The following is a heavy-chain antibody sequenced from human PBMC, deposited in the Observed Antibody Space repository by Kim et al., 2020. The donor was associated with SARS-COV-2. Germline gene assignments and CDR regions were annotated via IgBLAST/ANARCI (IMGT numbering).Heavy chain of an antibody. CDR3: ARGNSNESLSLSDFYNGMDV. CDR2: ISYDGRNK. J-gene: IGHJ6*02. V-gene: IGHV3-30-3*01. D-gene: IGHD2-21*02. CDR1: GLSFDDSA. Sequence: GGSLRLSCAASGLSFDDSAINWVRRAPGKGLEWLAVISYDGRNKDYADSVKGRFTISRDNPKRTLFLQMNSLRVEDTGVYYCARGNSNESLSLSDFYNGMDVWGQGTTVTVSS.